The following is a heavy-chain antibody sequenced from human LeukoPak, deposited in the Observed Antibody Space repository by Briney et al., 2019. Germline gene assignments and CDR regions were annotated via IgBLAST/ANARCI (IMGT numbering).Heavy chain of an antibody. V-gene: IGHV4-38-2*02. J-gene: IGHJ4*02. D-gene: IGHD3-22*01. CDR2: IYHSGST. CDR1: GYSISSGYY. CDR3: ARSTYYDSSGYYYTYYFDY. Sequence: PSETLSLTCTVSGYSISSGYYWGWIRQPPGKGLEWIGSIYHSGSTYYNPSLKSRVTISVDTSKNQFSLKLSSVTAADTAVYYCARSTYYDSSGYYYTYYFDYWGQGTLVTVSS.